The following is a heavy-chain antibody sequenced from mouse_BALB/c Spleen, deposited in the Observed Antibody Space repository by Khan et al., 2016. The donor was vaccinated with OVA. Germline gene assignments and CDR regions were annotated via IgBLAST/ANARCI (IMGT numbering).Heavy chain of an antibody. J-gene: IGHJ3*01. CDR2: ISYSGST. CDR1: GYSITSDFA. CDR3: ARCFTY. Sequence: QLEESGPGLVKPSQSLSLTCTVTGYSITSDFAWNWIRQFPGNKLEWMGYISYSGSTTYNPSLKSRISITRDTSKNQFFLQLNSVTTEDTATXYCARCFTYWGKGTLVTVSA. V-gene: IGHV3-2*02.